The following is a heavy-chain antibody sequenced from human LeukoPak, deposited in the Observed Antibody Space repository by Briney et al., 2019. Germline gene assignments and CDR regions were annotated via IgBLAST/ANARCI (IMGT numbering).Heavy chain of an antibody. CDR1: GFTFSNYW. V-gene: IGHV3-7*01. D-gene: IGHD3-10*01. J-gene: IGHJ3*02. CDR2: IKQDGSEK. CDR3: ARDRRSSGDVVDAFDI. Sequence: GGSLRLSCAASGFTFSNYWMSWVRQAPGKGLEWVANIKQDGSEKYFVDSVKGRFTISRDNAKNSLDLQMNSLRAEDTALYYCARDRRSSGDVVDAFDIWGQGTMVTVSS.